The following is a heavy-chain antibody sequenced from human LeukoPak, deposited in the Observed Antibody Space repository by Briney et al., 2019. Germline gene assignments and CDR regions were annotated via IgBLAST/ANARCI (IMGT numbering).Heavy chain of an antibody. J-gene: IGHJ3*02. CDR2: ISGSGSTI. CDR3: AKVFTPSAYIDIVLVPAALSDAFDI. V-gene: IGHV3-48*04. CDR1: GFIFSSYS. D-gene: IGHD2-2*01. Sequence: GGSLRLSCAASGFIFSSYSMNWVRQTPGKGLEWVSYISGSGSTIYYADSVKGRFTISRDNSKNTLYLQMNSLRAEDTAVYYCAKVFTPSAYIDIVLVPAALSDAFDIWGQGTMVTVSS.